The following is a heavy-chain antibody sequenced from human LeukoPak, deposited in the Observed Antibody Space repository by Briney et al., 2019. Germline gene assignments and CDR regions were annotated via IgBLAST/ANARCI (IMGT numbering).Heavy chain of an antibody. D-gene: IGHD3-22*01. V-gene: IGHV1-18*01. CDR2: LIVYNVNP. CDR3: ARESHYYDTSGFLYYYGMYV. CDR1: GHTFTSYV. J-gene: IGHJ6*02. Sequence: ASVKVSCKPSGHTFTSYVIGWVRQAPGQGLEWMGWLIVYNVNPNYTEKLQGRVTMTTDTSTSTAYMELRSLGSDDTAVYYCARESHYYDTSGFLYYYGMYVWGQGTTVTV.